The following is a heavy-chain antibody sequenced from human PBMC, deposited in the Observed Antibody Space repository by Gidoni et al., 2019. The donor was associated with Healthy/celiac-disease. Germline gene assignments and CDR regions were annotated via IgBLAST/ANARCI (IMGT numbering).Heavy chain of an antibody. V-gene: IGHV3-49*05. J-gene: IGHJ3*02. CDR2: IRSKAYGGTT. CDR1: GFTFGDYA. Sequence: EVQLVESGGGLVKPGRSLRLSCTASGFTFGDYAMSWFRQAPGKGLEWVGFIRSKAYGGTTEYAASVKGRFTISRDDSKSIAYLQMNSLKTEDTAVYYCTRDPLRPYYYDSSGYPDDAFDIWGQGTMVTVSS. CDR3: TRDPLRPYYYDSSGYPDDAFDI. D-gene: IGHD3-22*01.